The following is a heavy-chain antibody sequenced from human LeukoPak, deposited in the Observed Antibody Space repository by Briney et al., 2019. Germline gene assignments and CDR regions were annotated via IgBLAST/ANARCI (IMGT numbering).Heavy chain of an antibody. CDR1: GGSFSGYY. Sequence: PSETLSLTCAVYGGSFSGYYWSWIRQPPGKGLEWIGEINHSGSTNYNPSLKSRVTISVDTSKNQFSLKLSSVTAADTAVYYCARVTGRGNWFDPWGQGTLVTVSS. V-gene: IGHV4-34*01. CDR2: INHSGST. D-gene: IGHD3-9*01. J-gene: IGHJ5*02. CDR3: ARVTGRGNWFDP.